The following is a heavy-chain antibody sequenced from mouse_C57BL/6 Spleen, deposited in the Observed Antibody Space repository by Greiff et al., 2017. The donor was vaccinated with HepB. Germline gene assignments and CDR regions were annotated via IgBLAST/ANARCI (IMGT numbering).Heavy chain of an antibody. Sequence: QVQLKESGAELVKPGASVKISCKASGYAFSSYWMNWVKQRPGKGLEWIGQIYPGDGDTNYNGKFKGKATLTADKSSSTAYMQLSSLTSEDSAVYFCARRVTTVVGDYWGQGTTLTVSS. CDR1: GYAFSSYW. CDR3: ARRVTTVVGDY. J-gene: IGHJ2*01. V-gene: IGHV1-80*01. D-gene: IGHD1-1*01. CDR2: IYPGDGDT.